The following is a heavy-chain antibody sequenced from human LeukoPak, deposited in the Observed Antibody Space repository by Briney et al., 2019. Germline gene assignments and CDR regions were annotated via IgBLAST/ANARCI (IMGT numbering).Heavy chain of an antibody. Sequence: GASVKVSCKASGYTFTSYDINWVRQATGQGLEWMGWMNPNSGNTGYAQKFQGRVTITRNTSISTAYMELSSLRSEDTAVYYCARKSFYDSKTLDYWGQGTLVTVSS. J-gene: IGHJ4*02. CDR2: MNPNSGNT. D-gene: IGHD3-3*01. CDR3: ARKSFYDSKTLDY. V-gene: IGHV1-8*03. CDR1: GYTFTSYD.